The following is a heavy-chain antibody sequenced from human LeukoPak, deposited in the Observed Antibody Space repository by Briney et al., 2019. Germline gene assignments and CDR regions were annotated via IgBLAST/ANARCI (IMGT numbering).Heavy chain of an antibody. CDR3: ARVPPQRYSYDTPLDY. D-gene: IGHD5-18*01. V-gene: IGHV1-8*01. CDR2: MNPNSGNT. Sequence: GASVKVSCKASGYTFTSYDINWVRQATGQGLEWMGWMNPNSGNTGYAQKFQGRVTMTRNTSISTAYMELSSLRSEDTAVCYCARVPPQRYSYDTPLDYWGQGTLVTVSS. J-gene: IGHJ4*02. CDR1: GYTFTSYD.